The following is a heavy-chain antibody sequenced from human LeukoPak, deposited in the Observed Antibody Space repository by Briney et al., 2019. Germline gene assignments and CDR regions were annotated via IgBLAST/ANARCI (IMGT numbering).Heavy chain of an antibody. J-gene: IGHJ4*02. Sequence: SETLSLTCTVSGGSISSGDYYWSWIRQPPGKGLEWIGYIYYSGSTNYNPSLKSRVTISVDTSKNQFSLKLSSVTAADTAVYYCARGCHYRKAEIVVVVAPRCRGEAPFDYWGQGTLVTVSS. CDR1: GGSISSGDYY. CDR2: IYYSGST. CDR3: ARGCHYRKAEIVVVVAPRCRGEAPFDY. V-gene: IGHV4-30-4*01. D-gene: IGHD2-15*01.